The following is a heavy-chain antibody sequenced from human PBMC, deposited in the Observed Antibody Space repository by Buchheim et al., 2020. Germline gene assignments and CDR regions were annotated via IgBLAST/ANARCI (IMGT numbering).Heavy chain of an antibody. J-gene: IGHJ6*02. CDR1: GFTFSSYS. Sequence: QVQLVESGGGVVQPGKSLRLSCAASGFTFSSYSMHWVRQAPGKGLEWVAVISYDGREKYYAESVKGRFTISRDNSKNTLYLQMNTLRVEDTAVFYCARGRGAAGFYFGMDVWGQGTT. CDR2: ISYDGREK. CDR3: ARGRGAAGFYFGMDV. D-gene: IGHD2/OR15-2a*01. V-gene: IGHV3-30*04.